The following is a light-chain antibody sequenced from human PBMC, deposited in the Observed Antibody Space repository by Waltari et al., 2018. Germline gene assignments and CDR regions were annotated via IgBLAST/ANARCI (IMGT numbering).Light chain of an antibody. Sequence: DIQMTQSPSYLSASVGDRVTITCRASQSISNYLNWYQQKPGKVPKLLIYAASTLHSGVPSRFSGSGSGTEFTLTISSLQVEDFATYYCQQSYSTAPETFGQGTRVDMK. V-gene: IGKV1-39*01. CDR1: QSISNY. CDR3: QQSYSTAPET. CDR2: AAS. J-gene: IGKJ1*01.